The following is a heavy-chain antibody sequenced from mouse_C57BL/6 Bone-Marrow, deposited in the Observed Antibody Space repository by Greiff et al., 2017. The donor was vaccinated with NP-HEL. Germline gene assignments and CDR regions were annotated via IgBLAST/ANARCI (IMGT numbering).Heavy chain of an antibody. CDR2: IYPGDGDT. J-gene: IGHJ4*01. V-gene: IGHV1-80*01. CDR1: GYAFSSYW. Sequence: QVQLKQSGAELVKPGASVKISCKASGYAFSSYWMNWVKQRPGKGLEWIGQIYPGDGDTNYNGKFKGKATLTAAKSPTTAYMQLSRLPSEDTAVYFCAREGVSDGYPSEAMDYWGQGTSVTVSS. CDR3: AREGVSDGYPSEAMDY. D-gene: IGHD2-3*01.